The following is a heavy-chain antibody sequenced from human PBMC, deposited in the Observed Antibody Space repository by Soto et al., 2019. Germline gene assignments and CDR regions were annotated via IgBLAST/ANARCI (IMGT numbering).Heavy chain of an antibody. Sequence: ASVKVSCKASGYTFTRYGISWVRQAPGQGLEWMGWISGYNGKTNYAQKFQGRVTMTTDTSTRTAYMELRSLRSDDTAAYYCARVWLKRYDFDYWGQGTLVTVSS. D-gene: IGHD3-22*01. CDR3: ARVWLKRYDFDY. CDR2: ISGYNGKT. CDR1: GYTFTRYG. J-gene: IGHJ4*02. V-gene: IGHV1-18*01.